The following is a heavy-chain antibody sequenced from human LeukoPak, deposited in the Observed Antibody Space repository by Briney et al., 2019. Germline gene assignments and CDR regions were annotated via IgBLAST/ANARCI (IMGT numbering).Heavy chain of an antibody. CDR1: GYSSTSYW. CDR2: IYPGDSDT. J-gene: IGHJ3*02. CDR3: ARPREMATITDAFDI. Sequence: GESLKISCKGSGYSSTSYWIGWVRQMPGKGLEWMGIIYPGDSDTRYSPSFQGQVTISADKSISTAYLQWSSLKASDTAMYYCARPREMATITDAFDIWGQGTMVTVPS. D-gene: IGHD5-24*01. V-gene: IGHV5-51*01.